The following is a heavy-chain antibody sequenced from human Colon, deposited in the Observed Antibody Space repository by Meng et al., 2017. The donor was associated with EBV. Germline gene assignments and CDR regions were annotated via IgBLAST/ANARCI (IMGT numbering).Heavy chain of an antibody. Sequence: VELQEWGGGLVKPSETLSRSCAVYGGSFRDYYWTWIRHPPGKGLEWIGEIDHRGNTKYNPSLKSRVTISLDTSKKQFSLKVSSVTAADSAVYYCARRGPSGNFSPWSQGALVTVSS. CDR1: GGSFRDYY. CDR2: IDHRGNT. CDR3: ARRGPSGNFSP. J-gene: IGHJ5*02. D-gene: IGHD3-10*01. V-gene: IGHV4-34*01.